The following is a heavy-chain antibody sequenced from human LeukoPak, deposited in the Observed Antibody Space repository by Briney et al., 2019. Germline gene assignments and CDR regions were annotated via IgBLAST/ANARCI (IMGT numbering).Heavy chain of an antibody. J-gene: IGHJ4*02. V-gene: IGHV1-69-2*01. CDR1: GYTFTDYY. Sequence: ASVKVSCKVSGYTFTDYYMHWVQQAPGKGLEWMGLVDPEDGETIYAQKLQGRVTITADTSTDTAYMELSSLRSKDTAVYYCASTTNRARYFDYWGQGTLVTVSS. CDR2: VDPEDGET. D-gene: IGHD2-8*01. CDR3: ASTTNRARYFDY.